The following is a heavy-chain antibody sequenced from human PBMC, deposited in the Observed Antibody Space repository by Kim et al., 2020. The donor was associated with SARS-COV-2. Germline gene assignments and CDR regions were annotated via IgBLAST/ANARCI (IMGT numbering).Heavy chain of an antibody. J-gene: IGHJ6*02. CDR1: GYHFPGYY. CDR2: INPHTGGT. D-gene: IGHD2-15*01. CDR3: ARVIGEDIVIQEYVHFGMDV. V-gene: IGHV1-2*02. Sequence: ASVKVSCKASGYHFPGYYIHWVRQAPGQGLEWMGWINPHTGGTHYAQKFQGRVTMTRETASNTAYVELSSLTSDDTAVYYCARVIGEDIVIQEYVHFGMDVWSQGTTFTVSS.